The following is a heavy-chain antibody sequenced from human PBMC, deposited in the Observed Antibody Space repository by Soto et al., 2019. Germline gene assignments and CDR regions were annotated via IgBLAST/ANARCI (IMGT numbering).Heavy chain of an antibody. CDR1: GFTFTRYS. D-gene: IGHD3-9*01. CDR3: AREGDWAFDY. Sequence: EVRLVESGGGLVQPGGSLRLSCAASGFTFTRYSMNWVRQAPGKGLEWLSYINSGGSDIDYADSVKGRFTISRDHAKKSLYLQMKSMAAYNRAVYYCAREGDWAFDYWGQGTLVTVSS. CDR2: INSGGSDI. J-gene: IGHJ4*02. V-gene: IGHV3-48*01.